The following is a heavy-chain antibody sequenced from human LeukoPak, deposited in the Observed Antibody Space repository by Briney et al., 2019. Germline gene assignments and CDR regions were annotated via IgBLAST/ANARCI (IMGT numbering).Heavy chain of an antibody. J-gene: IGHJ1*01. V-gene: IGHV1-3*01. CDR2: INAGNGNT. D-gene: IGHD3-10*01. CDR1: GYTFTSYA. CDR3: ASGRITMVRGVIAGYFQH. Sequence: ASVKVSCKASGYTFTSYAMHWVRQAPGQRLEWMGWINAGNGNTKYSQKFQGRVTITRDTSASTAYMELSSLRSEDTAVYYCASGRITMVRGVIAGYFQHWGQGTLVTVSS.